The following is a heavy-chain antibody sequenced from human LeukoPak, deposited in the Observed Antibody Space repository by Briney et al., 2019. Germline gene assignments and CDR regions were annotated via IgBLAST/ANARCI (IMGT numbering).Heavy chain of an antibody. V-gene: IGHV3-7*01. CDR3: AKVPRDSDCY. D-gene: IGHD2-21*02. CDR2: INEDGSVE. CDR1: GGTFSAYL. Sequence: GGSLRLSCAVSGGTFSAYLMAWVRQSPGKGLEWVAEINEDGSVEYYVDSMKGRFTISRDNAKNSLYLQMNSLGAEDTAVYYCAKVPRDSDCYWGQGTLVTVSS. J-gene: IGHJ4*02.